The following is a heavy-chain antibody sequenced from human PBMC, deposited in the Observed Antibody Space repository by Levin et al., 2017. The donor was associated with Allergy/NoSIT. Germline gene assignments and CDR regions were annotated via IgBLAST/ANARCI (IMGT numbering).Heavy chain of an antibody. J-gene: IGHJ4*02. D-gene: IGHD2-2*01. V-gene: IGHV3-23*01. CDR2: ISGSGATT. Sequence: PGGSLRLSCAASGFTFSTYATSWVRQAPGKGLEWVASISGSGATTNYADPVKGRFTAPRANSKKTLFLQMNSLRPEDTAVYYCERGGGCTSTSCGHDYWGQGTLVTVSS. CDR1: GFTFSTYA. CDR3: ERGGGCTSTSCGHDY.